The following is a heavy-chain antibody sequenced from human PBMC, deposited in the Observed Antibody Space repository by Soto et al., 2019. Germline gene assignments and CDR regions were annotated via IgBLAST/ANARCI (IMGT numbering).Heavy chain of an antibody. J-gene: IGHJ4*02. Sequence: QVQLQQWGAGLLKPSETLSPTCPVYVGSFSVYYWVGFPKPQGKGLEWMGEIIHSGSTNYNPSLKSRVTISVDMSKNQFSLKLSSVTAADTAVYYCARGGRQQLIPTPISYKIDYWGQGTLVTVSS. CDR1: VGSFSVYY. CDR2: IIHSGST. D-gene: IGHD6-13*01. V-gene: IGHV4-34*12. CDR3: ARGGRQQLIPTPISYKIDY.